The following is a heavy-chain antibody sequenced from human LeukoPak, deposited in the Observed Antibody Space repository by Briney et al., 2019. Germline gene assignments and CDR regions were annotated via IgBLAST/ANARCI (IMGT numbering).Heavy chain of an antibody. J-gene: IGHJ4*02. CDR1: GYTFISYY. D-gene: IGHD3-3*01. CDR3: ASDFTICRMTHTGDY. Sequence: GSAVQDSCKSSGYTFISYYMHWVRQARGQGLEWLGRISVRGCSTSGAQKFPGTVSVTRDTSTSTVYMELSSLRSDDTAEYYCASDFTICRMTHTGDYWGQGTLVTVSS. CDR2: ISVRGCST. V-gene: IGHV1-46*01.